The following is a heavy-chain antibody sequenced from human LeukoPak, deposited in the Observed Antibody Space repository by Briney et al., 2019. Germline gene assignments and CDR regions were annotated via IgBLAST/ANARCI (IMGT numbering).Heavy chain of an antibody. D-gene: IGHD3-10*01. CDR2: IKQDGSEK. Sequence: PGGSLRLSCAASGFTFSSYWMSWVRRAPGKGLEWVANIKQDGSEKYYVDSVKGRFTISRDNAKNSLYLQMNSLRAEDTAVYYCARSSYYGSGNDAFDIWGQGTMVTVSS. J-gene: IGHJ3*02. CDR1: GFTFSSYW. CDR3: ARSSYYGSGNDAFDI. V-gene: IGHV3-7*01.